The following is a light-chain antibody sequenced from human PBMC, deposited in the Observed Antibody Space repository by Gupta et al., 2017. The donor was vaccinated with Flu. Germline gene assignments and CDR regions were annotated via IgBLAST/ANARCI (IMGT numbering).Light chain of an antibody. Sequence: QSVLTQPPSVSAAPGQRVTISCSGSSSNIGNDDVSWYQQRPGTAPNLLIYENRKRHSGRPERFSGSTSGTSATLVITGLQTGDEATYYCGTWDASRSAGGVFGGGTKVTVL. V-gene: IGLV1-51*02. CDR3: GTWDASRSAGGV. CDR1: SSNIGNDD. CDR2: ENR. J-gene: IGLJ3*02.